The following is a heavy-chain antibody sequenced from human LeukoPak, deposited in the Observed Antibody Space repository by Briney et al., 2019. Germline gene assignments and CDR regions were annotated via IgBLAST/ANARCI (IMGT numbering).Heavy chain of an antibody. CDR1: GGSISSSDYY. CDR2: IYYSGTT. J-gene: IGHJ6*02. V-gene: IGHV4-39*01. Sequence: SETLSLTCTVSGGSISSSDYYWAWIRQPPGKGLEWLGSIYYSGTTYYKPSLKSRVTISVDTSKNQFSLKLSSVTAADTAIYYCARHRIQPPVLMDVWGQGTTVTVSS. D-gene: IGHD5-18*01. CDR3: ARHRIQPPVLMDV.